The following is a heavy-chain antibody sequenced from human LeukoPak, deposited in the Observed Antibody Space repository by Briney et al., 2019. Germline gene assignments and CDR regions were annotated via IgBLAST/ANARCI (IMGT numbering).Heavy chain of an antibody. CDR1: GYTFTSYY. CDR3: ASPLSGGYGAGGFDY. CDR2: MNPNSGNT. J-gene: IGHJ4*02. Sequence: ASVKVSCKASGYTFTSYYMHWVRQAPGQGLEWMGWMNPNSGNTGYAQKFQGRVTMTRNTSISTAYMELSSLRSEDTAVYYCASPLSGGYGAGGFDYWGQGTLVTVSS. V-gene: IGHV1-8*02. D-gene: IGHD2-15*01.